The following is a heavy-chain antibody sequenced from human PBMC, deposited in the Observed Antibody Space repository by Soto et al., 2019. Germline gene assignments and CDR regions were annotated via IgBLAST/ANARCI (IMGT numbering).Heavy chain of an antibody. D-gene: IGHD4-17*01. CDR2: IWYDGSNQ. CDR3: ASITVPNGFDI. J-gene: IGHJ3*02. V-gene: IGHV3-33*01. Sequence: QVQLVESGGGVVQPGKSLRLSCVASGFSFSRSGMHWIRQPPGKGLEWLALIWYDGSNQYYLDSVKDRFTIFRDNSKNTLYLQMNSLRAEDTAVYYCASITVPNGFDIWGQGTMVTVSS. CDR1: GFSFSRSG.